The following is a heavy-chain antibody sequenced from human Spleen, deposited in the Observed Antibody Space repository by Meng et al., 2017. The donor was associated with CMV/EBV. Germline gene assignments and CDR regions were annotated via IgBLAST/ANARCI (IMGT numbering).Heavy chain of an antibody. V-gene: IGHV1-3*04. D-gene: IGHD4-23*01. J-gene: IGHJ4*02. CDR2: INTGNGNP. Sequence: SCKASGYPFSNYAIHWVRQAPGQRLEWMGWINTGNGNPKYSQKFHGRVTITRDTSASTAYMELSSLRSEDTAVYYCARGVGTLIIDYWGQGTLVTVSS. CDR3: ARGVGTLIIDY. CDR1: GYPFSNYA.